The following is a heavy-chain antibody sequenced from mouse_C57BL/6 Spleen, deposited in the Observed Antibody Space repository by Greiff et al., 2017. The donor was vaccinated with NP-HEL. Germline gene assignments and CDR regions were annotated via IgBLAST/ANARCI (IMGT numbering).Heavy chain of an antibody. J-gene: IGHJ2*01. D-gene: IGHD3-1*01. CDR1: GYTFTEYT. V-gene: IGHV1-62-2*01. CDR2: FYPGSGSI. CDR3: ARHEDRERGGAYYFDY. Sequence: QVQLQQSGAELVKPGASVKLSCKASGYTFTEYTIHWVKQRSGQGLEWIGWFYPGSGSIKYNEKFKDKATLTADKSSSTVYMELSRLTSEDSAVYLCARHEDRERGGAYYFDYWGQGTTLTVSS.